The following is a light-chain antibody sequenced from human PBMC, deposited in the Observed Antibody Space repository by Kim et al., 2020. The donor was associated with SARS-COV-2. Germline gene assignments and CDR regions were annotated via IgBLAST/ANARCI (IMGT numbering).Light chain of an antibody. Sequence: DIQMTQSPSTLSASVGDRVTIPCRASQSISSRLAWYQQKPGKAPKLLIYRTSSLESGVPSRFTGSGSGTEFTLTISSLQPDDFATYYCQHYDRYSWTFGQGTKVDIK. V-gene: IGKV1-5*03. J-gene: IGKJ1*01. CDR1: QSISSR. CDR2: RTS. CDR3: QHYDRYSWT.